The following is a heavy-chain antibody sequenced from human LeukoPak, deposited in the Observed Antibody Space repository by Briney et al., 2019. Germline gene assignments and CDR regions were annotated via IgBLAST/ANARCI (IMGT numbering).Heavy chain of an antibody. D-gene: IGHD7-27*01. CDR3: ARLKELGELDY. J-gene: IGHJ4*02. V-gene: IGHV3-30*03. CDR1: GFSFISYG. Sequence: PGGSLRLSCAASGFSFISYGMHWVRQAPGKGLEWVGVISDDGRRKDYADSVKGRFTISRDNSKDTLYLQMNSLRSEDTAVYYCARLKELGELDYWGQGTLVTVSS. CDR2: ISDDGRRK.